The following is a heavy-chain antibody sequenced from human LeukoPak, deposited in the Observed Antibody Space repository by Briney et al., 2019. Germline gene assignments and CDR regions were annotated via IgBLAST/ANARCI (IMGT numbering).Heavy chain of an antibody. CDR2: INPNSGGT. CDR1: GYTFTCYY. V-gene: IGHV1-2*02. D-gene: IGHD3-22*01. Sequence: ASVKVSCKAPGYTFTCYYMHWVRQAPGQGLEWMGWINPNSGGTNYAQKFQGRVTMTRDTSISTAYMELSRLRSDDTAVYYCARRERDVVVITTWGQGTLVTVSS. CDR3: ARRERDVVVITT. J-gene: IGHJ5*02.